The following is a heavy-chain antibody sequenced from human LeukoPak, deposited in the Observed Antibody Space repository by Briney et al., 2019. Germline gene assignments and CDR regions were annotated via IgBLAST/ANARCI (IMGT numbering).Heavy chain of an antibody. CDR2: IYYSGST. V-gene: IGHV4-39*01. D-gene: IGHD3-10*01. CDR1: GGSISSSSYY. CDR3: ARGITMVRYFDY. J-gene: IGHJ4*02. Sequence: SETLSLTCTVSGGSISSSSYYWGWIRQPPGKGLEWIGSIYYSGSTYYNPSLKSRVTISVDTSKNQFSLKLSSVTAADTAVYYCARGITMVRYFDYWGQGTLVTVSS.